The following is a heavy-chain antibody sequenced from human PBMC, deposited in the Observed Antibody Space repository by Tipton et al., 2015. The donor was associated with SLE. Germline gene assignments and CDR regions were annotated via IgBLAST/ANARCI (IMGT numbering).Heavy chain of an antibody. CDR1: GGSFSGYY. J-gene: IGHJ6*03. CDR2: ITQSGVT. Sequence: TLSLTCAVSGGSFSGYYWYWVRQPPEQGLEWIGEITQSGVTNYNPSLKSRVTISVDTSKNQFSLKLSSVTAADTAVYYCASGGLAYYYYYYMDVWGKGTTVTVSS. CDR3: ASGGLAYYYYYYMDV. V-gene: IGHV4-34*01. D-gene: IGHD6-19*01.